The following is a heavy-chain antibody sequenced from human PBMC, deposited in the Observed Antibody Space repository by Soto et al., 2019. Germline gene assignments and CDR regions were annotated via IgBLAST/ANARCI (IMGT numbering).Heavy chain of an antibody. V-gene: IGHV3-23*01. Sequence: GGSLRLSCAASGFTVSSYAMSWVRQEPGKGLEWVSAISGSGGSTYYADSVKGRFTISRDNSKNTLYLQMNSLRAEDTAVYYCAKDHAYYYDSSGDYYYGMDVWGQGTTVTVSS. J-gene: IGHJ6*02. D-gene: IGHD3-22*01. CDR3: AKDHAYYYDSSGDYYYGMDV. CDR2: ISGSGGST. CDR1: GFTVSSYA.